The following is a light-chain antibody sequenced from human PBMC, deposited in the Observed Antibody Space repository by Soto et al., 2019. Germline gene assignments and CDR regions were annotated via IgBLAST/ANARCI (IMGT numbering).Light chain of an antibody. V-gene: IGLV2-14*01. CDR3: SSYTSSSLYV. CDR2: EVS. J-gene: IGLJ1*01. Sequence: QSALTQPASVSGSPGQSITISCTGTSSDVGGYNYVSWYQQHPGKAPKLMIYEVSTRPSGVSNRFSGSKSGNTASLTISGLQAEDEDDYYCSSYTSSSLYVFGTGTKVTVL. CDR1: SSDVGGYNY.